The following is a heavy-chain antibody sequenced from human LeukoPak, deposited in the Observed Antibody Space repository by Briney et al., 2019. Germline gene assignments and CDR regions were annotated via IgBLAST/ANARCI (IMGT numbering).Heavy chain of an antibody. CDR2: ISSSGSTI. CDR1: GGSLSGYY. CDR3: ARDYHYDSSGYSGY. Sequence: LSLTCAVYGGSLSGYYWSWIRQAPGKGLEWVSYISSSGSTIYYADSVKGRFTISRDNAKNSLYLQMNSLRAEDTAVYYCARDYHYDSSGYSGYWGQGTLVTVSS. J-gene: IGHJ4*02. D-gene: IGHD3-22*01. V-gene: IGHV3-11*01.